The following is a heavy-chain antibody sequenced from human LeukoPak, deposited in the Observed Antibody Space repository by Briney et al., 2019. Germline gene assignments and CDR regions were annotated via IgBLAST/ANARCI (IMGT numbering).Heavy chain of an antibody. D-gene: IGHD5-24*01. V-gene: IGHV3-30-3*01. CDR1: GFTFSAYS. CDR2: ISYDGSSK. J-gene: IGHJ4*02. CDR3: ARDRRDGYNFGY. Sequence: GGSLRLSCAASGFTFSAYSMHWVRQAPGKGLEWVAVISYDGSSKYYADSVKGRFTISRDNSKNTLYLQMNSLRAEDTAVYYCARDRRDGYNFGYWGQGTLVTVSS.